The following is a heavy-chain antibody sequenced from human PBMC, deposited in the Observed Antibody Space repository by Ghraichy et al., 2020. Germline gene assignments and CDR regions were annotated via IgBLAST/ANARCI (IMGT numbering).Heavy chain of an antibody. CDR2: IYYSGST. V-gene: IGHV4-31*03. CDR1: GGSISSGTYY. D-gene: IGHD1-1*01. Sequence: SETLSLTCTVSGGSISSGTYYWSWIRQHPGKGLEWIGYIYYSGSTYYNPSLKSRVTISVDTSKNQFSLKLNSVTAADTAVYYCARYKSYYYVMDVWGQGTTVTVSS. J-gene: IGHJ6*02. CDR3: ARYKSYYYVMDV.